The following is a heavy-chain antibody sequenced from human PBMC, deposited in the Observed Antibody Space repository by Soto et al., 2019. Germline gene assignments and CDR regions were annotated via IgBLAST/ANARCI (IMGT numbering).Heavy chain of an antibody. D-gene: IGHD6-19*01. CDR1: GFTFSSYW. V-gene: IGHV3-7*01. Sequence: GGSLRLSCAASGFTFSSYWMSWVRQAPGKGLEWVANIKQDGSEKYYVDSVKGRFTISRDNAKNSLYLQMNSLRAEDTAVYYCARSQTPQWLRAHDAFDIWGQGTMVTVSS. CDR3: ARSQTPQWLRAHDAFDI. J-gene: IGHJ3*02. CDR2: IKQDGSEK.